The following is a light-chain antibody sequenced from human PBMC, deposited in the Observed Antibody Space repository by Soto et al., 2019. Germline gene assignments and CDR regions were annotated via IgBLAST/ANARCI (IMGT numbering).Light chain of an antibody. J-gene: IGLJ3*02. CDR1: SSDVGAFNY. V-gene: IGLV2-8*01. CDR3: SSYAGSNNWV. CDR2: EVS. Sequence: QSVLTQPPSASGSPGQSVTISCTGTSSDVGAFNYVSWYQQYPGKAPKVMIYEVSKRPSGVPDRFSGSKSGNTASLTVSGLQAEDEADYYCSSYAGSNNWVFGGGTQLTVL.